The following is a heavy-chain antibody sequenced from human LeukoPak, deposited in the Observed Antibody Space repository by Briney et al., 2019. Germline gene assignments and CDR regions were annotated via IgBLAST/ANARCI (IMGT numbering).Heavy chain of an antibody. Sequence: GGSLRLSCAASGFTFSSYEMNWDRQAPGKGLEWVSYISSSGSTIYYADSVKGRFTISRDNAKNSLYLQMNSLRAEDTAVYYCARDRYGDYGSGSYYPYYYYGMDVWGQGTTVTVSS. CDR1: GFTFSSYE. V-gene: IGHV3-48*03. D-gene: IGHD3-10*01. CDR3: ARDRYGDYGSGSYYPYYYYGMDV. J-gene: IGHJ6*02. CDR2: ISSSGSTI.